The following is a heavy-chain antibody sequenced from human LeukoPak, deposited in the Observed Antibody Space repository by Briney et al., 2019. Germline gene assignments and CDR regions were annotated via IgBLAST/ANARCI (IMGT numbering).Heavy chain of an antibody. J-gene: IGHJ3*02. CDR3: ARLAGSEATAIRAYAFDI. D-gene: IGHD2-21*02. V-gene: IGHV1-2*02. CDR2: INPNNGGT. CDR1: GYSFTNYY. Sequence: GASVKVSCKASGYSFTNYYVRWVRQAPGQGLEWMGWINPNNGGTDYAQKFQGRVTMTRDTSISTAYMELSSLRSDDTAMYYCARLAGSEATAIRAYAFDIWGQGTMVTVSS.